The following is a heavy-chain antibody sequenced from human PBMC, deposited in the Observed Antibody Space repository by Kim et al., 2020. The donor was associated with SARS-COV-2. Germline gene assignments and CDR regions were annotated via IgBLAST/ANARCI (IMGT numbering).Heavy chain of an antibody. V-gene: IGHV3-7*03. CDR1: GFTFSQYW. CDR3: ARLFLDGDNSAYRPLDY. CDR2: IKPDDSEK. J-gene: IGHJ4*02. Sequence: GGSLRLSCVTSGFTFSQYWMSWVRQAPGKGLEWVANIKPDDSEKSYVDFVKGRFTISRDNAGNSLYLYLNSLRAEDTALYFCARLFLDGDNSAYRPLDYWGQGTLVTVSS. D-gene: IGHD3-22*01.